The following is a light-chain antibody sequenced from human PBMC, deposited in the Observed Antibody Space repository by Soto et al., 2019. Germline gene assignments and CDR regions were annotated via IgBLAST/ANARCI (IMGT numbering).Light chain of an antibody. V-gene: IGLV3-9*01. CDR2: RDS. Sequence: SYELTQPLSVSVALGQTARITCGGNNIGSKNVHWYQQKPGQAPVLVIYRDSNRPSGIPERFSGSNSGNTATLTIRRAQAGDEAYYYCQVWDSSTGVFGGGTKLTVL. J-gene: IGLJ2*01. CDR3: QVWDSSTGV. CDR1: NIGSKN.